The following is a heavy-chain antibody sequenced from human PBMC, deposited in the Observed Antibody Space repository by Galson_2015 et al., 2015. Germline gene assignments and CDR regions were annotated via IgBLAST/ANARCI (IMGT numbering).Heavy chain of an antibody. CDR1: GFTFSSYA. CDR3: ARTSSVAGPGGFDY. CDR2: ISYDGSNK. V-gene: IGHV3-30-3*01. Sequence: SLRLSCAASGFTFSSYAMHWVRQAPGKGLEWVAVISYDGSNKYYADSVKGRFTTSRDNSKNTLYLQMNSLRAEDTAVYYCARTSSVAGPGGFDYWGQGTLVTVSS. J-gene: IGHJ4*02. D-gene: IGHD6-19*01.